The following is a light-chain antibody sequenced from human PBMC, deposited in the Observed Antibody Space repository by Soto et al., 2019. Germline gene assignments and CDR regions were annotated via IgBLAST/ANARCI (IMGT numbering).Light chain of an antibody. J-gene: IGLJ2*01. V-gene: IGLV2-14*01. CDR3: SSYTSSSLVV. CDR2: DVS. Sequence: QSVLTQPASVSGSPGQSITISCTGTSSDVGGYNYVSWYQQHPGKAPKLMIYDVSNRPSGVSNRFFGSKSGNTASLTISGLQAEDEADYYCSSYTSSSLVVFGGGTKLTV. CDR1: SSDVGGYNY.